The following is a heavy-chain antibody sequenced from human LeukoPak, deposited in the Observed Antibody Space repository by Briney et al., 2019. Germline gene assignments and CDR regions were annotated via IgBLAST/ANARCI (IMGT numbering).Heavy chain of an antibody. CDR3: ARLYYYASSGYDALDI. CDR2: MDGNSGKT. D-gene: IGHD3-22*01. CDR1: GYTFTSYD. V-gene: IGHV1-8*01. Sequence: ASVKVSCKTSGYTFTSYDINWMRQVTGQGLEWVGGMDGNSGKTAYAQNFLGRVTITRNSSISTAYMELSSLRSEDTAVYYCARLYYYASSGYDALDIWGQGTMVAVSS. J-gene: IGHJ3*02.